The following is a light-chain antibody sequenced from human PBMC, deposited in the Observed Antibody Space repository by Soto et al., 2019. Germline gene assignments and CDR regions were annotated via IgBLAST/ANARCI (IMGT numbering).Light chain of an antibody. CDR2: GAS. CDR3: QRDGSALFT. CDR1: QSVSSSY. Sequence: EIVLTQSPGTLSLSPGERATLSCRASQSVSSSYLAWYQQKPGQAPRLLIYGASSSATGITDRFSGSGSGTDFTLTISRLEPEDFAVYYCQRDGSALFTFGPWTKGDIK. J-gene: IGKJ3*01. V-gene: IGKV3-20*01.